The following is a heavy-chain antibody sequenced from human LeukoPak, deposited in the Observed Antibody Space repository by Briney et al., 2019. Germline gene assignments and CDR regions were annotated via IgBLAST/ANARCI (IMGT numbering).Heavy chain of an antibody. CDR1: GYTFTSYG. CDR3: ARAYDSSGYYYLNFDY. D-gene: IGHD3-22*01. V-gene: IGHV1-18*01. CDR2: ISAYNGNT. Sequence: ASVKVSCKASGYTFTSYGISWVRQAPGQGLEWMGWISAYNGNTNYAQKLQGRVTMTTDTSTSTAYMELRSLRSDDTAVYYCARAYDSSGYYYLNFDYWGQGTLVTVSS. J-gene: IGHJ4*02.